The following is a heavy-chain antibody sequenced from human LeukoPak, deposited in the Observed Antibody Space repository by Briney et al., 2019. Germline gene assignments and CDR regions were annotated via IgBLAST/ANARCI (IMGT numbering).Heavy chain of an antibody. V-gene: IGHV4-4*07. D-gene: IGHD4-11*01. J-gene: IGHJ4*02. CDR3: ARETTGLARYFDY. CDR1: GNSISSYY. Sequence: SETLSLTCTVSGNSISSYYWSWIRQPPGKALEWIGRIYTSGSTNYNPSLKSRVTMSVDTSKNQFSLHLRSVTAADTAVYYCARETTGLARYFDYWGQGTLVTVSS. CDR2: IYTSGST.